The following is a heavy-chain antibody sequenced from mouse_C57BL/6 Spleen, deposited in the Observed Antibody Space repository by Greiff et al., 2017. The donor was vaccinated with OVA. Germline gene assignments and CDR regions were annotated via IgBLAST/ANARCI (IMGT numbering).Heavy chain of an antibody. J-gene: IGHJ3*01. D-gene: IGHD2-2*01. CDR1: GYTFTDYY. CDR2: INPNNGGT. CDR3: ERWEYGYDGFAY. V-gene: IGHV1-26*01. Sequence: EVQLQQSGPELVKPGASVKISCKASGYTFTDYYMNWVKQSHGKSLEWIGNINPNNGGTSYNQKFKGKATLTVDKSSSTAYMELRSLTSEDSAVYYCERWEYGYDGFAYWGQGTLVTVSA.